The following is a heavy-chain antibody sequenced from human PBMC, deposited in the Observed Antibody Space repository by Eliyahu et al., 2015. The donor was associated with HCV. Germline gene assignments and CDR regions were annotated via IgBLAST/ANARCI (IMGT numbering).Heavy chain of an antibody. V-gene: IGHV4-59*01. CDR3: ASGGGGIAVAGTGGWFDP. D-gene: IGHD6-19*01. CDR1: GGSIXSYY. CDR2: IHYSGXT. Sequence: QVQLQESGPGLVKPSETLSLTCIVSGGSIXSYYWSWTRQPPGXGLEWIGYIHYSGXTNHKPPXKSXVTMSIDTSKNQFSLKLSSVTAADTAVYYCASGGGGIAVAGTGGWFDPWGQGTLVTVSS. J-gene: IGHJ5*02.